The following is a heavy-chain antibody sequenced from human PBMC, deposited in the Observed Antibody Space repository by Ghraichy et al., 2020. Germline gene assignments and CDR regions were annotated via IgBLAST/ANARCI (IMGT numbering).Heavy chain of an antibody. CDR3: ARDRSPLVRYWIAVAGTGYYMDV. J-gene: IGHJ6*03. Sequence: GGSLRLSCAASGFTFSSYWMSWVRQAPGKGLEWVANIKQDGSEKYYVDSVKGRFTISRDNAKNSLYLQMNSLRAEDTAVYYCARDRSPLVRYWIAVAGTGYYMDVWGKGTTVTVSS. D-gene: IGHD6-19*01. V-gene: IGHV3-7*01. CDR1: GFTFSSYW. CDR2: IKQDGSEK.